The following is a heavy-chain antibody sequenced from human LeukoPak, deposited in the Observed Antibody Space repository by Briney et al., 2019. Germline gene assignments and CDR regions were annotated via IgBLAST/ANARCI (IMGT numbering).Heavy chain of an antibody. CDR1: GFTSSSYW. V-gene: IGHV3-74*01. D-gene: IGHD3-10*01. Sequence: GGSLRLSCAASGFTSSSYWMHWVRQAPGKGLVWVSRINSDGSSTSYADSVKGRFTISRDNAKNTLYLQMNSLRAEDTAVYYCAKEAPYGSGSYSNYYYGMDVWGQGTTVTVSS. J-gene: IGHJ6*02. CDR2: INSDGSST. CDR3: AKEAPYGSGSYSNYYYGMDV.